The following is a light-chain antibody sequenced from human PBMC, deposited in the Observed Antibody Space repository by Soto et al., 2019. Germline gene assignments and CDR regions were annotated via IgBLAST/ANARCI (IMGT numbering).Light chain of an antibody. J-gene: IGLJ1*01. CDR2: GNS. V-gene: IGLV1-40*01. CDR1: SSNSGAGYD. Sequence: QSVLTQPPSVSGAPGQRVTISCTGSSSNSGAGYDVHWYQQLPGTAPKLLIYGNSNRPSGVPDRFSGSKSGTSASLAITGLQAEDEADYYCQSSDSSLSGYYVFGTGTKLTVL. CDR3: QSSDSSLSGYYV.